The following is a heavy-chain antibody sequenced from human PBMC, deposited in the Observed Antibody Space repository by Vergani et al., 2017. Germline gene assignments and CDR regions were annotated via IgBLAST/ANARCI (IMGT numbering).Heavy chain of an antibody. J-gene: IGHJ3*02. Sequence: VQLVESGGGLVKPGGSLRLSCAAAGFTFSSYAMSWVRQAPGKGLEWVSAISGSGGSTYYADSVKGRFTISRDNSKNTLYLQMNSLRAEDTAVYYCVRVKGSNWNDHLYDIWGQGTLVTVSS. D-gene: IGHD1-1*01. CDR3: VRVKGSNWNDHLYDI. CDR2: ISGSGGST. CDR1: GFTFSSYA. V-gene: IGHV3-23*04.